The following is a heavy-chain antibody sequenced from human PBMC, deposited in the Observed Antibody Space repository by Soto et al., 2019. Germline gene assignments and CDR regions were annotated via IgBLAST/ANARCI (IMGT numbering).Heavy chain of an antibody. CDR1: GGSISSSGYY. CDR3: ARLVGVAISP. CDR2: IYYSGST. J-gene: IGHJ4*02. Sequence: PSETLSLTCTVSGGSISSSGYYWGWIRQPPGKGLEWIGSIYYSGSTYYNPSLKSRVTISVDTSKNQFSLKLSSVTAADTAVYYCARLVGVAISPWGQGTLVTVSS. D-gene: IGHD2-21*01. V-gene: IGHV4-39*01.